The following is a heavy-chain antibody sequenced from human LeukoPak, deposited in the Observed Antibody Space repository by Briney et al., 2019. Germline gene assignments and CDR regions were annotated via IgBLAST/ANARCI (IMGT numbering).Heavy chain of an antibody. D-gene: IGHD6-6*01. Sequence: GGSLRLSCAASGFTFDDYAMHWVRQAPGKGLEWVTLISGDGGSTYYADSVKGRFTISSDNSKNSLYLQMNSLRTEDTALYYCAKDWEYSSSSSSGYWGQGTLVTVSS. J-gene: IGHJ4*02. V-gene: IGHV3-43*02. CDR2: ISGDGGST. CDR1: GFTFDDYA. CDR3: AKDWEYSSSSSSGY.